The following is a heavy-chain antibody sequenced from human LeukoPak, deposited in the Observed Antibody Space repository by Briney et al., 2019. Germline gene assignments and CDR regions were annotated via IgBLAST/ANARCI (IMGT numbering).Heavy chain of an antibody. V-gene: IGHV4-31*03. J-gene: IGHJ5*02. D-gene: IGHD2-2*01. CDR3: ARVKYHLQNWFDP. Sequence: PSQTLSLTCTVSGGSISSGGYYWSWIRQHPGKGLEWIGYIYYSGSTYYNPSLKSRVTISVDTSKNQFSLKLSSVTAAGTAVYYCARVKYHLQNWFDPWGQGTLVTVSS. CDR2: IYYSGST. CDR1: GGSISSGGYY.